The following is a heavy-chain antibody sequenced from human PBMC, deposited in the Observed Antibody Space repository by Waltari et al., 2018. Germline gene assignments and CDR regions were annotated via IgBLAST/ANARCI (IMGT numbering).Heavy chain of an antibody. J-gene: IGHJ4*02. CDR2: IYHSGST. V-gene: IGHV4-38-2*01. CDR1: GYSISSGYY. D-gene: IGHD3-16*02. Sequence: QVQLQESGPGLVKPSETLSLTCAVSGYSISSGYYWGWIRQPPGKGLEWIGSIYHSGSTYDTPSRKSRVTKSVDTSKNRFPLKLSAVTAADTAVYYCARSYYDYVWGSYRPYYFDYWGQGTLVTVSS. CDR3: ARSYYDYVWGSYRPYYFDY.